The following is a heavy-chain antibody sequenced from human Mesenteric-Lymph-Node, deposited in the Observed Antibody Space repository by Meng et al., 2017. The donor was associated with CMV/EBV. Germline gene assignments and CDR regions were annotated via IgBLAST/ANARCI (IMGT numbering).Heavy chain of an antibody. Sequence: SPIPPWASPGFTDSSNYMSWVRQAPGHGLEWVSVIYSGGSTYYADSVKGRFTISRDNSRDTVYLQMNSLRAEDTATYYCAKDDYYSGSYAYYFDGWGQGTLVTVSS. D-gene: IGHD1-26*01. CDR2: IYSGGST. CDR3: AKDDYYSGSYAYYFDG. J-gene: IGHJ4*02. V-gene: IGHV3-53*05. CDR1: GFTDSSNY.